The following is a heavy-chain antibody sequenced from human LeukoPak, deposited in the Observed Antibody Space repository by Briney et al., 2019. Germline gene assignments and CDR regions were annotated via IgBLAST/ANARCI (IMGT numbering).Heavy chain of an antibody. D-gene: IGHD6-13*01. J-gene: IGHJ4*02. CDR1: GFTFSNYG. CDR3: AKEGTAQISTWYDY. Sequence: GGSLRLSCATSGFTFSNYGMHWVRQAPGKGLEWVAVVSYEGKSQYYADSVRGRFTISRDNSKNTLYLQMNSLRGEDAAVYYCAKEGTAQISTWYDYWGQGTLVPVSS. V-gene: IGHV3-30*18. CDR2: VSYEGKSQ.